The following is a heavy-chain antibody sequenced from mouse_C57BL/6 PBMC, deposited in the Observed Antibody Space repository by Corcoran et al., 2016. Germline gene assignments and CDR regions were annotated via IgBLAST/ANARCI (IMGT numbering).Heavy chain of an antibody. CDR1: GYTFTTYG. D-gene: IGHD2-5*01. CDR2: INTYSGVP. J-gene: IGHJ2*01. CDR3: ARPAYYSNYGGYFDY. V-gene: IGHV9-3*01. Sequence: QIPLVQSGPELKKPGETVKISCKASGYTFTTYGMSWVKQAPGKGLKWMGWINTYSGVPTYADDFKGRFAFALETSASTAYLQINNLKNEDTATYFCARPAYYSNYGGYFDYWGQGTTLTVSS.